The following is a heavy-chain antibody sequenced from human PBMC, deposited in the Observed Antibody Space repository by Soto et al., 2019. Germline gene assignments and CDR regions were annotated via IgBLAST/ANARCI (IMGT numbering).Heavy chain of an antibody. CDR1: GGSISSSSYY. D-gene: IGHD6-13*01. V-gene: IGHV4-39*01. CDR3: ARHSAAALHGEYYYGMDV. Sequence: SETLSLTCTVSGGSISSSSYYWGWIRQPPGKGLEWIGSIYYSGSTYYNPSLKSRVTISVDTSKNQFSLKLSSVTDADTAVYYCARHSAAALHGEYYYGMDVWGQGTTVTVSS. J-gene: IGHJ6*02. CDR2: IYYSGST.